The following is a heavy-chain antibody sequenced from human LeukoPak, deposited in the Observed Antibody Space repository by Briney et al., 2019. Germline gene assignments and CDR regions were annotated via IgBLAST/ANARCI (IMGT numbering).Heavy chain of an antibody. CDR1: GGTLSSYA. D-gene: IGHD2/OR15-2a*01. Sequence: SVKVSCKASGGTLSSYAISWVRQAPGQGLEWMGRIIPILGIANYAQKFQGRVTITADNSTSTAYMELSSLRSEDTAVYYCARDVIPQPFFDYWGQGTLVTVSS. CDR3: ARDVIPQPFFDY. J-gene: IGHJ4*02. CDR2: IIPILGIA. V-gene: IGHV1-69*04.